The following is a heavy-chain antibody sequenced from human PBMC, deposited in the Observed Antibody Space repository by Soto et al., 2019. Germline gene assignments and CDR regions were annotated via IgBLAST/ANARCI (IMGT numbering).Heavy chain of an antibody. CDR1: GYTFTSYG. CDR2: ISAYNGNT. V-gene: IGHV1-18*01. CDR3: ARDYDFWSGQCYMDV. D-gene: IGHD3-3*01. Sequence: ASVKVSCKASGYTFTSYGISWVRQAPGQGLEWMGWISAYNGNTNYAQKLQGRVTMTTDTSTSTAYMELRSLRSDDTAVYYCARDYDFWSGQCYMDVWGKGTTVTVSS. J-gene: IGHJ6*03.